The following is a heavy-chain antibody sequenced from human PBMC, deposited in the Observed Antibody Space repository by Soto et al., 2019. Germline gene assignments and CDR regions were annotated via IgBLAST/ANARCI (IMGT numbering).Heavy chain of an antibody. CDR2: FDPEDGET. CDR1: GYTLTELS. CDR3: ATGRRITMVQSPPYYYGMDV. D-gene: IGHD3-10*01. Sequence: ASVKVSCKVSGYTLTELSMHWVRQAPGKGLEWMGGFDPEDGETIYAQKFQGRVTMTEDTSTDTAYMELSSLRSEDTAVYYCATGRRITMVQSPPYYYGMDVWGQGTTVTVSS. J-gene: IGHJ6*02. V-gene: IGHV1-24*01.